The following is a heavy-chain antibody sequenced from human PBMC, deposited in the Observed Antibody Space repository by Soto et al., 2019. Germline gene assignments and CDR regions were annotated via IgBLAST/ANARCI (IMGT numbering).Heavy chain of an antibody. V-gene: IGHV4-39*01. CDR1: GGSIYSSVYY. D-gene: IGHD2-15*01. J-gene: IGHJ4*02. Sequence: SETLSLICTVSGGSIYSSVYYGVGIRQPPGRGLEWIGNIDYNGFTYSNPSLKSRVTISRDTSKNQFSLKLTSVTAADTALYYCGKVLVGATGHTDSDSWGPGTLVTVSS. CDR3: GKVLVGATGHTDSDS. CDR2: IDYNGFT.